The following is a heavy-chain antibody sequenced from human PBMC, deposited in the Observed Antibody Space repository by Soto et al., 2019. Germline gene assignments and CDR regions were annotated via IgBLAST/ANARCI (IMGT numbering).Heavy chain of an antibody. D-gene: IGHD5-12*01. Sequence: PSETLSLTCAVSGGSISSSNWWTWVRPPPGKGLEWIGEIYQIGTAIYNPSLKSRVTISVEKSKNHFSLKLTSVTAADTAVYYCARDPRYSINARFERWGQGTLVIVSA. CDR1: GGSISSSNW. CDR3: ARDPRYSINARFER. V-gene: IGHV4-4*02. CDR2: IYQIGTA. J-gene: IGHJ5*02.